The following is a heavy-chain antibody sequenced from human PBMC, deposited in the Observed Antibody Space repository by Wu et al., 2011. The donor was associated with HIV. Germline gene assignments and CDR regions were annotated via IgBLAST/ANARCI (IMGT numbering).Heavy chain of an antibody. CDR2: ISPSGGST. Sequence: QVQLVQSGAEVKKPGASVKVSCKASGYTFTSYYMHWVRQAPGQGLEWMGIISPSGGSTNYAQKFQGRVTMSRDTSTSTAYMELSRLRSDDTAVYYCARGQGGGDAFDIWGQGTMVTVSS. D-gene: IGHD2-15*01. CDR1: GYTFTSYY. J-gene: IGHJ3*02. V-gene: IGHV1-46*01. CDR3: ARGQGGGDAFDI.